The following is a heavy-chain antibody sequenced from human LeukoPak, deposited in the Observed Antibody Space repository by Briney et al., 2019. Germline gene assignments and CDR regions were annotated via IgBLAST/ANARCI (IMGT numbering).Heavy chain of an antibody. D-gene: IGHD6-13*01. J-gene: IGHJ5*02. V-gene: IGHV1-2*06. CDR1: GYTFTGYY. CDR2: LNPNTGGT. CDR3: AKVPPSITAAGNWLGP. Sequence: AASVKVSCKASGYTFTGYYIHWVRQAPGQGLEWMGRLNPNTGGTDYAQKFQGRVTMTRDTSITTAYMELSRLTSDDTAIYYCAKVPPSITAAGNWLGPWGQGALVTVSS.